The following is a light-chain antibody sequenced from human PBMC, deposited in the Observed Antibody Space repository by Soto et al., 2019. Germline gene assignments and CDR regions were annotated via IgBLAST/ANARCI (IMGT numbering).Light chain of an antibody. J-gene: IGKJ1*01. Sequence: DIQMTQSPSTLSASVGDRVTITCRASQSIRSWLAWYQQKPGKAPKLLIANSSKLESGVPSRFSGSGSGTEFTLTISSLQPDDFATYYCQQYNAYSRTFGQGTKVEIK. CDR1: QSIRSW. CDR2: NSS. V-gene: IGKV1-5*03. CDR3: QQYNAYSRT.